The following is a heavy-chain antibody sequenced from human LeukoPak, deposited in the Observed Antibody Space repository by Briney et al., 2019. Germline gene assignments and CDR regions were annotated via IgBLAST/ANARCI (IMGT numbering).Heavy chain of an antibody. J-gene: IGHJ4*02. Sequence: PSETLSLTCTGSGGSISGYYWSWLRQPPGKGLEWIGYIYYSGTTNYNPSLKSRVTISVDTPKNQFSLKLSSVTAADTAVYYCARHSVTYYDFDYWGQGALVTVSS. CDR3: ARHSVTYYDFDY. CDR2: IYYSGTT. D-gene: IGHD1-26*01. CDR1: GGSISGYY. V-gene: IGHV4-59*08.